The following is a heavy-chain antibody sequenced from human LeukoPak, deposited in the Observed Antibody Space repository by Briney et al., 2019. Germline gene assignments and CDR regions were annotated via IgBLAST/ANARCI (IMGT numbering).Heavy chain of an antibody. Sequence: GGSLRLSRAASGFTFSSYSMNWVRQAPGKGLEWVSSFSSSSSYIYYADSVKGRFTISRDNAKNSLYLQMNSLRAEDTAVYYCARAISYYYDSSGYQPDAFDIWGQGTMVTVSS. V-gene: IGHV3-21*01. CDR3: ARAISYYYDSSGYQPDAFDI. J-gene: IGHJ3*02. CDR1: GFTFSSYS. CDR2: FSSSSSYI. D-gene: IGHD3-22*01.